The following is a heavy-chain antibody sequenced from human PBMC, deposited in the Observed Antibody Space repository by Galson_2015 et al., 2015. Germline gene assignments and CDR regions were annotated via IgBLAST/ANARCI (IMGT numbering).Heavy chain of an antibody. CDR1: GFTVSSNY. D-gene: IGHD6-25*01. V-gene: IGHV3-53*01. J-gene: IGHJ4*02. CDR2: IYSGSGT. Sequence: SLRLSCAASGFTVSSNYMSWVRQAPGKGLEWVSVIYSGSGTYYADSVKGRFTISRDNSKNTLYLQMNSLRAEDTAVYYCARDSSGPAYWGQGTLVTVSS. CDR3: ARDSSGPAY.